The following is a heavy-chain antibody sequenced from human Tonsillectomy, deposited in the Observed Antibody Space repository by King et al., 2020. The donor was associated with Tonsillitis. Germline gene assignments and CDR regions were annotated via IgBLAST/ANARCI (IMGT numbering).Heavy chain of an antibody. Sequence: VQLVESGGDLVKPGGSLRLSCTASGFTFSDYYMSWIRQTPGKGLEWISHMSSSGSNIYYADSVRGRFTISRDNAKNSLSLQMNSLRAEDTAVYYCARPLFKGGLLADNWGQGTLVTVSS. CDR3: ARPLFKGGLLADN. D-gene: IGHD3-22*01. J-gene: IGHJ4*02. CDR1: GFTFSDYY. CDR2: MSSSGSNI. V-gene: IGHV3-11*01.